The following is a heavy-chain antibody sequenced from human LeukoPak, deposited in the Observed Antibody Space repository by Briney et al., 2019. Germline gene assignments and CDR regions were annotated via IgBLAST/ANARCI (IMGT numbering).Heavy chain of an antibody. CDR2: IYTSGST. V-gene: IGHV4-4*07. D-gene: IGHD1-1*01. CDR3: ARGYPPTTGTTFDY. Sequence: SETLSLTCTVSGGSISSYYWSWIRQPAGKGLEWIGRIYTSGSTNYNPSLKSRVTMSVDTSKNQFSLKLSSVTAADTAMYYCARGYPPTTGTTFDYWGQGTLVTVSS. J-gene: IGHJ4*02. CDR1: GGSISSYY.